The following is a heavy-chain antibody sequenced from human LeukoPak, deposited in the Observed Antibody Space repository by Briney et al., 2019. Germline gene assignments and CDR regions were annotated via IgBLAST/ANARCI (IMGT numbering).Heavy chain of an antibody. CDR2: INAGNGNT. CDR1: GYTFTSYA. D-gene: IGHD3-3*01. J-gene: IGHJ4*02. Sequence: ASVKVSRKASGYTFTSYAMHWVRQAPGQRLEWMGWINAGNGNTKYSQKFQGRVTITRDTSASTAYMELSSLRSEDTAVYYCARGYYDFWSGYSLPPDYWGQGTLVTVSS. V-gene: IGHV1-3*01. CDR3: ARGYYDFWSGYSLPPDY.